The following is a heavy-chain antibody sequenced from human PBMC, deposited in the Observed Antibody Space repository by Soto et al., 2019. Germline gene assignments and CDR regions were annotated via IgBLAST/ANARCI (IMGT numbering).Heavy chain of an antibody. CDR1: GFTFSSYG. Sequence: GGSLRLSCAASGFTFSSYGMHWVRQAPGKGLEWVAVIWYDGSNKYYGDSVKGRFTISRDNAKNTLYLQMTSLRAEDTAVYFCARATAIPYYIDYWGRGTLVTSPQ. J-gene: IGHJ4*02. D-gene: IGHD2-21*02. V-gene: IGHV3-33*01. CDR2: IWYDGSNK. CDR3: ARATAIPYYIDY.